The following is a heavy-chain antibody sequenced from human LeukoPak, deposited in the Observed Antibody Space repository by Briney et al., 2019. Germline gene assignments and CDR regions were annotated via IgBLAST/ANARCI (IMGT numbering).Heavy chain of an antibody. V-gene: IGHV1-69*13. CDR2: IIPTFRTA. J-gene: IGHJ3*02. D-gene: IGHD1-1*01. CDR1: GGTFSSYA. Sequence: SVKVSCKASGGTFSSYAISWVQQAPGQGLEWMGGIIPTFRTANFEQMFQGTVTITAQQSTSPAYMELSSLRSEDTAVYYCARDRQLDPTEDACDIWGQGTMVTVSS. CDR3: ARDRQLDPTEDACDI.